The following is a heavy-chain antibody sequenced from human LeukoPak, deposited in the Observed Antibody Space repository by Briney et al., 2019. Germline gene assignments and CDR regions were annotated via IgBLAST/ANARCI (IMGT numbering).Heavy chain of an antibody. J-gene: IGHJ3*02. CDR1: GYTFTSYG. D-gene: IGHD3-22*01. V-gene: IGHV1-18*01. CDR2: ISAYNGNT. Sequence: ASVKVSCKASGYTFTSYGISWVRQAPGQGLEWMGWISAYNGNTNYAQKLQGRVTMTTDTSTSTAYMELRSLRSDDTAVYYCARDTYYYDSSGSAFDIWGQGTMVTVSS. CDR3: ARDTYYYDSSGSAFDI.